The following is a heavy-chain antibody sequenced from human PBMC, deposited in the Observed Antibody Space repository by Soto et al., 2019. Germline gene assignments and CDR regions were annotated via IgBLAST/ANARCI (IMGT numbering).Heavy chain of an antibody. J-gene: IGHJ4*02. Sequence: EVQVLESGGALVQPGGSLRLSCAASGFTFRKHAMTWVRQAPGQGLEYVSSITASGSATFYAASVRGRFAISRDNAKSTLYLQMNSLRAEYTSLYDGAKGVAERCIDSWGQGTLVTVSS. CDR3: AKGVAERCIDS. CDR2: ITASGSAT. D-gene: IGHD1-26*01. CDR1: GFTFRKHA. V-gene: IGHV3-23*01.